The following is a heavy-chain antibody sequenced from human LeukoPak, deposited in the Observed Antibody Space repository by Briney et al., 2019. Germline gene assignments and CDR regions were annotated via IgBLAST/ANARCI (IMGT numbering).Heavy chain of an antibody. CDR2: IYPGDSDT. Sequence: GEPLKISCKGSGYSFTSYWIGWVRQMPGKGLEWMGIIYPGDSDTRYSPSFQGQVTISADKSISTAYLQWSSLKASDTAMYYCARHHYYYDSSGYYYGAFDIWGQGTMVTVSS. D-gene: IGHD3-22*01. J-gene: IGHJ3*02. CDR1: GYSFTSYW. CDR3: ARHHYYYDSSGYYYGAFDI. V-gene: IGHV5-51*01.